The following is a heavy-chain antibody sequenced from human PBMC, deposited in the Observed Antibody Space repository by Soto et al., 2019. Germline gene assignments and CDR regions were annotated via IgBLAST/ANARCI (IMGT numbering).Heavy chain of an antibody. D-gene: IGHD6-13*01. Sequence: SETLSLTCAVSGYSISSSNWWGWIRQPPGKGLEWIGYIYYSGSTYYNPSLKSRVTMSVDTSKNQFSLKLSSVTAVDTAVYYCARMSYSSSWYYFDYWGQGTLVTVSS. CDR1: GYSISSSNW. V-gene: IGHV4-28*01. CDR3: ARMSYSSSWYYFDY. CDR2: IYYSGST. J-gene: IGHJ4*02.